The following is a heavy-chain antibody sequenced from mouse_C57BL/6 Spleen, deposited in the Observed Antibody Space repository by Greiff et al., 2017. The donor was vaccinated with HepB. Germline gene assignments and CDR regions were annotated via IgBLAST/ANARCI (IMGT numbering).Heavy chain of an antibody. CDR1: GFTFSDYY. CDR3: ARIYYDYDGWYFDV. CDR2: INYDGSST. J-gene: IGHJ1*03. Sequence: EVKLVESEGGLVQPGGSMKLSCTASGFTFSDYYMAWVRQVPEKGLEWVANINYDGSSTYYLDSLKSRFIISRDNAKNILYLQMSSLKSEDTATYYCARIYYDYDGWYFDVWGTGTTVTVSS. D-gene: IGHD2-4*01. V-gene: IGHV5-16*01.